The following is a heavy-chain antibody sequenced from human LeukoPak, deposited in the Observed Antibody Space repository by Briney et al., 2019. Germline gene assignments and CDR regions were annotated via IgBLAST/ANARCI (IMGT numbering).Heavy chain of an antibody. J-gene: IGHJ4*02. CDR2: IQEDGKKE. V-gene: IGHV3-7*01. CDR3: AKDIVGGGDDY. CDR1: GFTFTKFW. D-gene: IGHD2-21*02. Sequence: SGGSLRLSCEVSGFTFTKFWMSWVRQAPGKGLEWVANIQEDGKKENYVDSVRGRFTISRDNAKNSIYLQMNSLRVEDTAVYYCAKDIVGGGDDYWGQGTLVIVSS.